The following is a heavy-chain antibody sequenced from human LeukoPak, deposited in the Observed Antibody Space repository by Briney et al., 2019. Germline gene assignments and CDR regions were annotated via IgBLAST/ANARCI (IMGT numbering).Heavy chain of an antibody. Sequence: GGSLRLSCAASGFTFSSYAMHWVRQAPGKGLEWVAVISYDGSNKYYADSVKGRFTISRDNSKSTLYLQMNSLRAEDTAVYYCARAAYHCGMDVWGQGTTVTVSS. J-gene: IGHJ6*02. V-gene: IGHV3-30-3*01. CDR2: ISYDGSNK. CDR1: GFTFSSYA. CDR3: ARAAYHCGMDV.